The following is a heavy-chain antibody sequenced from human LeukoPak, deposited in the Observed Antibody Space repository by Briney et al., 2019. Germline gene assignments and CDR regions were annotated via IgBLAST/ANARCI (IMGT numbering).Heavy chain of an antibody. V-gene: IGHV3-23*01. CDR3: AKEEGLIVARNPTYFDY. CDR2: ISGSGGST. J-gene: IGHJ4*02. CDR1: GFTFSSYA. Sequence: GGSLRLSCAASGFTFSSYAMSWVRQAPGKGLEWVSAISGSGGSTYYADSVKGRFTISRDNSKNTLYLQMNSLRAEDTAVYYCAKEEGLIVARNPTYFDYWGQGTLVTVSS. D-gene: IGHD2-15*01.